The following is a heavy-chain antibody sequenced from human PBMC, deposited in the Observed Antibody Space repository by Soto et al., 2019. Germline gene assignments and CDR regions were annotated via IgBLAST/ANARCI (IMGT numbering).Heavy chain of an antibody. CDR2: ISTYNGDT. V-gene: IGHV1-18*01. CDR1: GYSFTTYG. J-gene: IGHJ6*02. Sequence: QVQLVQSGAEVKKPGASVRVSCKASGYSFTTYGVTWVRQAPGQGLEWMGWISTYNGDTRVAQQHQGRVTLTTDTSTNAAHMELRSLRSDDTAIYYCARASYIAAPWDVWGQGTTVTVSS. D-gene: IGHD6-6*01. CDR3: ARASYIAAPWDV.